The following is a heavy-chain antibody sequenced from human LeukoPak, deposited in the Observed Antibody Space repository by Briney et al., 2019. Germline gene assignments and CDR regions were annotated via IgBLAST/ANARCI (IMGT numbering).Heavy chain of an antibody. D-gene: IGHD3-3*01. CDR3: ARVGYDFWSGILRHYYFDY. V-gene: IGHV1-3*01. J-gene: IGHJ4*02. CDR2: INAGNGNT. Sequence: GASVKVSCKASGYTFTSYAMHWVRQAPGQRLEWMGWINAGNGNTKYSQKFQGRVTITRDTSASTAYMELSSLRSEDTAVYYCARVGYDFWSGILRHYYFDYWGQGTLVTVSS. CDR1: GYTFTSYA.